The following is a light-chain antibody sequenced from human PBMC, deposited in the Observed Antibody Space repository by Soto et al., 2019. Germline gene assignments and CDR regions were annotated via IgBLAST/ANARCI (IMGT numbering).Light chain of an antibody. CDR2: DNT. CDR1: SSNIGAGFD. J-gene: IGLJ2*01. CDR3: QSYDSSLSGSVV. Sequence: QSVLTQPPSVSGAPGQRVTISCTGTSSNIGAGFDVHWYQKVPGTAPKLLIFDNTNRPSGVSDRFSASRSGTSASLAITGLQAGDEADYFCQSYDSSLSGSVVFGGGTKLTVL. V-gene: IGLV1-40*01.